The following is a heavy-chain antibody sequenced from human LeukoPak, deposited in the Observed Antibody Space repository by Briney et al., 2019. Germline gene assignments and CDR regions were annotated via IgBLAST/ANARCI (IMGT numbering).Heavy chain of an antibody. J-gene: IGHJ4*02. CDR1: GFSLRTYA. V-gene: IGHV3-15*04. CDR2: IASKTDGGTT. Sequence: GGSLRLSCAASGFSLRTYAMHWLRQAPGKGLEWVGRIASKTDGGTTDYAAPVKGRFTISRDDSKNTLFLQMNSLKTEDTAVYYCTTGIRGDCGQGTLVTVSS. CDR3: TTGIRGD.